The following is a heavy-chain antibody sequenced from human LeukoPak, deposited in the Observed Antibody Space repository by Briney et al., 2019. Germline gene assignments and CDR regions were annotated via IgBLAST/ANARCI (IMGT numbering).Heavy chain of an antibody. V-gene: IGHV1-69*04. CDR3: ARTAPGTSLGGYYYYMDV. CDR2: IIPILGIA. Sequence: SVKVSCKASGGTFSSYAISWVRQAPGQGLEWMGRIIPILGIANYAQKFQGRVTITADKSTSTAYMELSSLRSEDTAVYYCARTAPGTSLGGYYYYMDVWGKGTTVTVSS. D-gene: IGHD1/OR15-1a*01. J-gene: IGHJ6*03. CDR1: GGTFSSYA.